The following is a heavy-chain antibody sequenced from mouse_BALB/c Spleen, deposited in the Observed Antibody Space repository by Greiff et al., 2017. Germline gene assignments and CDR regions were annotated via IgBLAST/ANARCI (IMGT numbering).Heavy chain of an antibody. D-gene: IGHD2-1*01. J-gene: IGHJ3*01. CDR3: VGNYPPAY. Sequence: EGQLQQSGAELVKPGASVKLSCTASGFNIKDTYMHWVKQRPEQGLEWIGRIDPANGNTKYDPKFQGKATITADTSSNTAYLQLSSLTSEDTAVYYCVGNYPPAYWGQGTLVTVSA. CDR2: IDPANGNT. V-gene: IGHV14-3*02. CDR1: GFNIKDTY.